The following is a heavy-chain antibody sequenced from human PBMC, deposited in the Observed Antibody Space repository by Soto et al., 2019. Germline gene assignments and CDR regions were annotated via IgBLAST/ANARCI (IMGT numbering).Heavy chain of an antibody. D-gene: IGHD3-16*02. V-gene: IGHV1-18*04. CDR1: GYTFTTYG. J-gene: IGHJ6*02. CDR3: ARDRDYAYVWGYYRYGFSNYGMDV. Sequence: ASVKVSCKASGYTFTTYGISRVRQAPGQGLEWMGWISAYNGNTNYAQKLQGGVTMTTDPSTSTAYLERTSLRSDDTAVYYCARDRDYAYVWGYYRYGFSNYGMDVWGQGTTVTVSS. CDR2: ISAYNGNT.